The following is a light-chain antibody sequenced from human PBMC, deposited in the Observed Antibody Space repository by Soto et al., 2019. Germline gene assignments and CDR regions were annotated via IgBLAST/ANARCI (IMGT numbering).Light chain of an antibody. CDR3: QQSYSTPRT. Sequence: DIQMTQSPSSLSASVGDRVIITCRASQNIRTSLNWYQQKPGKAPKLLINVASSLQSGVPSRFSGSGSGTDFTLSSSSLRPEDFATYYCQQSYSTPRTFGQGTKVEMK. V-gene: IGKV1-39*01. J-gene: IGKJ1*01. CDR2: VAS. CDR1: QNIRTS.